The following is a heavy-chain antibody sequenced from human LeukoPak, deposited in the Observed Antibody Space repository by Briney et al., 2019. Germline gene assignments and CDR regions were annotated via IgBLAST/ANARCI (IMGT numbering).Heavy chain of an antibody. CDR3: ASQGLDTAMAPHFDY. J-gene: IGHJ4*02. CDR2: IKQDGSEK. Sequence: GGSLRLSCAASGFTFSSYWMSWVRQAPGKGLEWVANIKQDGSEKYYVDSVKGRFTISRDSAKNSLYLQMNSLRAEDTAVYYCASQGLDTAMAPHFDYWGQGTLVTVSS. CDR1: GFTFSSYW. V-gene: IGHV3-7*03. D-gene: IGHD5-18*01.